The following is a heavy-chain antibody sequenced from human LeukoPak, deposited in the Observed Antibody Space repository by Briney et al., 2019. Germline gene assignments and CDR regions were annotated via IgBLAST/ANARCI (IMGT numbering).Heavy chain of an antibody. V-gene: IGHV4-39*01. J-gene: IGHJ4*02. Sequence: SETLSLTCTVSGGSISSSNYYWGWIRQPPGKGLEWIGSIYYSGSTYYNPSLKSRVTISVDTSKNQFSLKLSSVTAADTAVYYCARHLGYYGSGSYNYWGQGTLVTVSS. D-gene: IGHD3-10*01. CDR1: GGSISSSNYY. CDR3: ARHLGYYGSGSYNY. CDR2: IYYSGST.